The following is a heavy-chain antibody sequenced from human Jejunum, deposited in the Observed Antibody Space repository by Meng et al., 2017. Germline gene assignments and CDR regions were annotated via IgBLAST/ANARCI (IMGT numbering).Heavy chain of an antibody. Sequence: GGSLRLSCTGSGFTFGDYAVSWVRQAPGKGLEWISFIRSKAYGGTTENAASVKGRFTISRDDTESIAYLQMNSLKTDDTAVYYCSRGAASGMYYLDYWGQGILVTVSS. CDR1: GFTFGDYA. D-gene: IGHD6-13*01. J-gene: IGHJ4*02. V-gene: IGHV3-49*04. CDR2: IRSKAYGGTT. CDR3: SRGAASGMYYLDY.